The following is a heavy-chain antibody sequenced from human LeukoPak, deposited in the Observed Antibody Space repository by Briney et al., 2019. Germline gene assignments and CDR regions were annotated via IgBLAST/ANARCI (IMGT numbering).Heavy chain of an antibody. CDR1: GFSFSGYY. CDR3: GRDPDYGGDP. V-gene: IGHV3-11*04. D-gene: IGHD4/OR15-4a*01. J-gene: IGHJ5*02. Sequence: PGGSLRLSCAASGFSFSGYYLTWIRQAPGKGLEWVSYISGGGGTVDYADSVKGRFTISRDNAKNSLYLQMNNLRVEDTAVYYCGRDPDYGGDPWGQGTLVTVSS. CDR2: ISGGGGTV.